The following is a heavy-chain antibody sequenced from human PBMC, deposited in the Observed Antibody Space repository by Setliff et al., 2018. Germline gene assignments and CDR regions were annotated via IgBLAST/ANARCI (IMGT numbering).Heavy chain of an antibody. J-gene: IGHJ6*03. CDR2: ISAYNGNT. D-gene: IGHD2-15*01. CDR3: AREGVDTRSSTDYRYYMDV. Sequence: ASVKVSCKASGYTFTSYGISWVRQAPGQGLEWMGWISAYNGNTNYAQKFHGRVTIITDESTSTAYMELSRLTSDDTAVCYCAREGVDTRSSTDYRYYMDVWGQGTTVTVSS. V-gene: IGHV1-18*01. CDR1: GYTFTSYG.